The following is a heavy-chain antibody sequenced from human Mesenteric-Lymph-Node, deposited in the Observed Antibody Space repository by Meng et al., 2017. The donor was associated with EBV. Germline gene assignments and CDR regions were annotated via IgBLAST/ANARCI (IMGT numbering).Heavy chain of an antibody. J-gene: IGHJ1*01. D-gene: IGHD4-17*01. V-gene: IGHV4-4*02. Sequence: ESGQGWGKPSGTRPPTCDVPGGSISTMDWWGWFRQPPGQGLEWIGEIYPTGRTNYNPSLRSRVTISVDNSKNQFSLRLNSVTAADTAVYYCARGWGHADYFAEYFHNWGQGTLVTVSS. CDR2: IYPTGRT. CDR1: GGSISTMDW. CDR3: ARGWGHADYFAEYFHN.